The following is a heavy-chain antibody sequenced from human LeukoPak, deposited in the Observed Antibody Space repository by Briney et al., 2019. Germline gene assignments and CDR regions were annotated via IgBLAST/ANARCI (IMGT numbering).Heavy chain of an antibody. J-gene: IGHJ4*02. CDR1: GYTFTGYY. Sequence: VASVKVSCKASGYTFTGYYMHWVRQAPGQGLEWMGRIIPILGIANYAQKFQGRVTITADKSTSTAYMELSSLRSEDTAVYYCARHPVVPAAPFDYWGQGTLVTVSS. D-gene: IGHD2-2*01. V-gene: IGHV1-69*02. CDR3: ARHPVVPAAPFDY. CDR2: IIPILGIA.